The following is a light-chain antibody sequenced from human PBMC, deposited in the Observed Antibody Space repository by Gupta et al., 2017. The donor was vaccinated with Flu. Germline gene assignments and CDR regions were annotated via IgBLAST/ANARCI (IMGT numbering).Light chain of an antibody. V-gene: IGKV3-20*01. CDR3: QQYGSAQGYS. CDR1: QSVSSGY. CDR2: GAS. Sequence: EIVLTRSPGTLSLSPGERATLSCRASQSVSSGYLAWYQQKPGQAPRLLIYGASSRATGIPDRFSGSGSGTDFTLTISRLEPEDFAVYYCQQYGSAQGYSFGQGTKLEIK. J-gene: IGKJ2*03.